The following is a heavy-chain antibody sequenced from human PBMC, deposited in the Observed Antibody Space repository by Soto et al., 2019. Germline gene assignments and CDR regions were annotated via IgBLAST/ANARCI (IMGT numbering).Heavy chain of an antibody. CDR2: ISWDGEST. D-gene: IGHD5-12*01. Sequence: GGSLRLSCATSGYAFEDYAMHWVRQVPGKGLEWVPLISWDGESTYYADPVKGRFTVSRDNSEKSLYLQMNSVRVDDTALYYCAKVGQLDITTGHAYFDHWGQGTLVTVSS. V-gene: IGHV3-43D*04. CDR1: GYAFEDYA. J-gene: IGHJ4*02. CDR3: AKVGQLDITTGHAYFDH.